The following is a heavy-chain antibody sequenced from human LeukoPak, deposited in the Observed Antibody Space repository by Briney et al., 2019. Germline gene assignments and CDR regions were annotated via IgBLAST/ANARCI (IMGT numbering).Heavy chain of an antibody. V-gene: IGHV3-33*01. Sequence: PGGSLRLSCAASGFTFSSYGMHWVRQAPGKGLEWVAVIWSDGSQKWYADSVKGRFTISRDSSKSTLFLQMNSLRAEDTAMYYCARERRSGTDHFDYWGQGTLVTVSS. D-gene: IGHD1-26*01. CDR2: IWSDGSQK. J-gene: IGHJ4*02. CDR1: GFTFSSYG. CDR3: ARERRSGTDHFDY.